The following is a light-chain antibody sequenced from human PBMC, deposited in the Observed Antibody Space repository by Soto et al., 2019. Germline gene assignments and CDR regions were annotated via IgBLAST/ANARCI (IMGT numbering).Light chain of an antibody. CDR1: SSDVGGYNY. V-gene: IGLV2-14*01. J-gene: IGLJ7*01. CDR2: EVS. CDR3: ISYTSSSTWV. Sequence: QSVLTQPASVSGSPGQSITISCTGTSSDVGGYNYVSWYQHHPAKAPKLMIYEVSNGPSGVSDRFSGSRSGNTASLTISGLQAEDESDYYCISYTSSSTWVFGGGTQLTVL.